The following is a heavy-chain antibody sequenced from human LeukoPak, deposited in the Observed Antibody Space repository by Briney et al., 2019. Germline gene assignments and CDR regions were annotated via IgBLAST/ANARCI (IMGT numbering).Heavy chain of an antibody. CDR3: ARELITKADAFDI. Sequence: PSETLSLTCTVSGGSISSGSYYWSWIRQPAGKGLEWIGRIYARGNTNYNPSLKSRVTMSVDTSKNQLSLKLTSVTAADTAVYYCARELITKADAFDIWGQGTMVTVSS. CDR2: IYARGNT. CDR1: GGSISSGSYY. V-gene: IGHV4-61*02. D-gene: IGHD1-20*01. J-gene: IGHJ3*02.